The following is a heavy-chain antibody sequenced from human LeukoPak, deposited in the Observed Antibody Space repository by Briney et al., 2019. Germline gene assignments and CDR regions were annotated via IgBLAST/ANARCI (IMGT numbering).Heavy chain of an antibody. J-gene: IGHJ3*02. Sequence: GASVKVSCKASGYTFTGYYMHWVRQAPGQGLEWMGWMNPNSGNTGYAQKFQGRVTMTRNTAISTAYMELSSLRSEDTAVYYCARVSWELTTDIWGQGTMVTVSS. V-gene: IGHV1-8*02. D-gene: IGHD1-26*01. CDR1: GYTFTGYY. CDR3: ARVSWELTTDI. CDR2: MNPNSGNT.